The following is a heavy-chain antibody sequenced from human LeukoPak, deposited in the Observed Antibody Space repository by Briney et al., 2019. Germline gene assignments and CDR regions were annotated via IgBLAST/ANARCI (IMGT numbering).Heavy chain of an antibody. V-gene: IGHV1-18*01. J-gene: IGHJ4*02. CDR1: GYTFTSYG. CDR3: ARFLSRRQQLDHFDY. D-gene: IGHD6-13*01. CDR2: ISAYNGNT. Sequence: GASVKVSCKASGYTFTSYGISWVRQAPGQGLEWMGWISAYNGNTNYAQKLQGRVTMTTDTSTSTAYMELRSLRSDDTAVYYCARFLSRRQQLDHFDYWAQGTLVTVSS.